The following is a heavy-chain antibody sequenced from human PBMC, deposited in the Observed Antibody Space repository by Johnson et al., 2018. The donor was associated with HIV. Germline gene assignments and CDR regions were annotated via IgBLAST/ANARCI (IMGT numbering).Heavy chain of an antibody. Sequence: QVQLVESGGGLVQPGGSLRLSCAASGFTFRNYAMSWVRQAPGKGLEWVSAISGSGSTIYYADSVKGRFTVSRDNAKNSFYLQMNSLRAEDTAVYYCARSVNAGRPFDIWGQGTLVTVSS. D-gene: IGHD2-8*01. CDR2: ISGSGSTI. V-gene: IGHV3-11*04. CDR1: GFTFRNYA. J-gene: IGHJ3*02. CDR3: ARSVNAGRPFDI.